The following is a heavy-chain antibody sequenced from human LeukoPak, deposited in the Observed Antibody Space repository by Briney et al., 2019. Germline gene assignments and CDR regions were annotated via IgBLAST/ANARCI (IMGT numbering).Heavy chain of an antibody. V-gene: IGHV2-5*02. CDR1: GFSLSTSGVG. CDR2: IYWDDDK. D-gene: IGHD3-10*01. J-gene: IGHJ4*02. Sequence: SGPTLVNPTQTLTLTCTFSGFSLSTSGVGVGWIRQPPGKALEWLALIYWDDDKRYSPSLKSRLTITKDTSKNQVVLTMTNMDPVDTATYYCAHSHHYYYGSGSYSPLSFDYWGQGTLVTVTS. CDR3: AHSHHYYYGSGSYSPLSFDY.